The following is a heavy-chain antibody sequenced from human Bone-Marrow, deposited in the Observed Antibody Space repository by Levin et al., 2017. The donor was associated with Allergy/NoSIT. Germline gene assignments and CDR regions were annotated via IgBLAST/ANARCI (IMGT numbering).Heavy chain of an antibody. J-gene: IGHJ5*02. V-gene: IGHV3-21*01. D-gene: IGHD5-12*01. CDR3: ARGLDYSGLP. Sequence: GGSLRLSCAASGFTFSAFGMHWVRQAPGRGLEWVSSITSSSSYIYYADSVKGRFTISRDNAKNSLYLQMNSLRVEDTAVYYCARGLDYSGLPWGQGTLVTVSS. CDR1: GFTFSAFG. CDR2: ITSSSSYI.